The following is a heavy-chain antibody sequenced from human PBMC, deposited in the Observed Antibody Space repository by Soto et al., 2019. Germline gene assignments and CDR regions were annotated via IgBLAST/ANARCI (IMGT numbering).Heavy chain of an antibody. CDR2: ISSSSSTI. D-gene: IGHD1-1*01. Sequence: GGSLRLSCAASGFTFSSYSMNWVRQAPGKGLEWVSYISSSSSTIYYADSVKGRFTISRDNAKNSLYLQMNSLRAEDTAVYYCARDPGLGLYYYMDVWGKGTTVTVSS. J-gene: IGHJ6*03. CDR1: GFTFSSYS. V-gene: IGHV3-48*01. CDR3: ARDPGLGLYYYMDV.